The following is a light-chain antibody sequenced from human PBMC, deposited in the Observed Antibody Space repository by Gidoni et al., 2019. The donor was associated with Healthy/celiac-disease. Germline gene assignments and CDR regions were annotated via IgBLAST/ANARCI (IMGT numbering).Light chain of an antibody. CDR1: QSISSY. CDR2: AAS. J-gene: IGKJ1*01. CDR3: QQSYSTPKT. V-gene: IGKV1-39*01. Sequence: DIQMTQSPSSLSASVGDRVTITCRASQSISSYLNWYQQKPGKAPKLLIYAASSLQSGVPSRFSGSGSGTDFTLTISSLQPEDFATYDCQQSYSTPKTCXQXTKVEIK.